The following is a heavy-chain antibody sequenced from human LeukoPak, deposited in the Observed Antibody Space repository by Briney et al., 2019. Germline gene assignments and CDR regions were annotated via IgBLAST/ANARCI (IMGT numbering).Heavy chain of an antibody. J-gene: IGHJ5*02. V-gene: IGHV3-30-3*01. Sequence: GGSLRLSCAASGFTFSSYAMHWVRQAPGKGLEWVAVISYDGSNKYYADSVKGRFTISRDNSKNTLYLQMNSLRAEDTAVYYCARGSRIQLNSFDPWGQGTLVTVSS. CDR3: ARGSRIQLNSFDP. CDR2: ISYDGSNK. D-gene: IGHD5-18*01. CDR1: GFTFSSYA.